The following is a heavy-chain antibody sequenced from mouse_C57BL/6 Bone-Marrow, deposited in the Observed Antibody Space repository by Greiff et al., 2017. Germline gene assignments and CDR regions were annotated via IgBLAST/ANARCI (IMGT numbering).Heavy chain of an antibody. CDR3: AREEATGY. CDR2: INPNNGGT. J-gene: IGHJ2*01. D-gene: IGHD3-2*02. V-gene: IGHV1-26*01. CDR1: GYTFTDYY. Sequence: EVQLQQSGPELVKPGASVKISCKASGYTFTDYYMNWVKQSHGKSLEWIGDINPNNGGTSYNQKFKGKATLTVDKSSSTAYMELRSLTSEDSAVYYCAREEATGYWGQGTTLTVSS.